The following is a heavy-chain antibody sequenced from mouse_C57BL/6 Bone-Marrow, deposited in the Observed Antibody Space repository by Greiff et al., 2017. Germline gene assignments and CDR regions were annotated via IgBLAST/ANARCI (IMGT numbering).Heavy chain of an antibody. CDR3: ARSDLGFYAMYY. Sequence: QVQLQQPGAELVKPGASVKMSCKASGYTFTSYWLTWVKQRPGQGLEWIGAIYPGSGSTNYNEKFKSKATLTVDTSSSTAYMQLSNLTSEDSAVYCCARSDLGFYAMYYGGQGTSVTGSS. J-gene: IGHJ4*01. CDR1: GYTFTSYW. CDR2: IYPGSGST. V-gene: IGHV1-55*01.